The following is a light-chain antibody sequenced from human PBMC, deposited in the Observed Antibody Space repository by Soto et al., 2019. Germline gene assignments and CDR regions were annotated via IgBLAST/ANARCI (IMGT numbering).Light chain of an antibody. CDR2: GAS. J-gene: IGKJ5*01. V-gene: IGKV3-20*01. CDR3: QQYGSSPMYT. Sequence: DIVLTQSPGTLSLSPGERATLSCRASQSVSSSYLAWYQQKPGQAPRLLIYGASSRATGIPDRFSGSGSGTDFTLTISRLEPEDFAVYYCQQYGSSPMYTFGQGTRLESK. CDR1: QSVSSSY.